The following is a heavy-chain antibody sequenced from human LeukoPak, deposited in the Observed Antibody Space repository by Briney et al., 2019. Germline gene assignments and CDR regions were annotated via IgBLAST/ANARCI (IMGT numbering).Heavy chain of an antibody. CDR1: GYSFTSYW. V-gene: IGHV5-51*01. CDR3: ARLPYYYDSSGYYFDY. J-gene: IGHJ4*02. Sequence: GESLKISCKGSGYSFTSYWIGWVRQMPGKGLEWMGIIYPGDSDTRYSPSFQGQVTISTDKSISTAYLQWSSLKASDTAMYYCARLPYYYDSSGYYFDYWGQGTLVTVSS. CDR2: IYPGDSDT. D-gene: IGHD3-22*01.